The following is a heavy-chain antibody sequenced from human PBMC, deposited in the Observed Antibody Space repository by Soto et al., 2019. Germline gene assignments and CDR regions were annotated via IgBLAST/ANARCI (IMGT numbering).Heavy chain of an antibody. Sequence: QIQLVQSGAEVKKPGASVKVSCKPSGYTFINYGITWVRQAPGQGLEWMGWISGYDGNTNYAPKLKGRVTMTRDTSTSTVYMELRSLRSDETAVYYCARDRGRSCSGGTCPFDYWGQGTLVTVSS. CDR3: ARDRGRSCSGGTCPFDY. CDR1: GYTFINYG. CDR2: ISGYDGNT. D-gene: IGHD2-15*01. J-gene: IGHJ4*02. V-gene: IGHV1-18*01.